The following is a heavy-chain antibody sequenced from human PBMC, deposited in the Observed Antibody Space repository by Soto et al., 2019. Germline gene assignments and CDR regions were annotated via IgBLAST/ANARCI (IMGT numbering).Heavy chain of an antibody. V-gene: IGHV3-30*03. Sequence: RLSCATSGFTFNDYAMYWVRQAPGQGLEWVAMISSDGHHQFYVDNLRGRFTVSRDNSKNTLFLHMNSLRPEDTAVYYCSRGTYYPQSSGLHADYWGPGTVVTVSS. CDR3: SRGTYYPQSSGLHADY. CDR1: GFTFNDYA. CDR2: ISSDGHHQ. D-gene: IGHD3-22*01. J-gene: IGHJ4*02.